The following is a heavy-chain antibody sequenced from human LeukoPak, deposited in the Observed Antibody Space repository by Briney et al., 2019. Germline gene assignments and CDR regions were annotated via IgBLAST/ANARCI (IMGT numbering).Heavy chain of an antibody. CDR2: IYSGGST. CDR3: AIDSSGYTVNFDY. CDR1: GFTVSSNY. Sequence: PGGSLRLSCAASGFTVSSNYMSWVRQAPGKGLEWVSVIYSGGSTYYSDSVKGRFTISRDNSKNTLYLQMNSLRAEDTAVYYCAIDSSGYTVNFDYWGQGTLVTVSS. D-gene: IGHD3-22*01. J-gene: IGHJ4*02. V-gene: IGHV3-53*01.